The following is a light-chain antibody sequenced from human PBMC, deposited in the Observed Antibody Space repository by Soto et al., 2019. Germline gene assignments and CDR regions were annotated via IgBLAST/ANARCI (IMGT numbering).Light chain of an antibody. CDR1: QSISSS. Sequence: EIVLTQSPATLSLSPGERATLSCRASQSISSSLAWYQQKPGQTPRLLIYDASSRATGFPARFSGSGSGTDFTITIGSLEPEDFAVYYCQQRSELPRTFGQGIKVEIK. J-gene: IGKJ1*01. V-gene: IGKV3-11*01. CDR2: DAS. CDR3: QQRSELPRT.